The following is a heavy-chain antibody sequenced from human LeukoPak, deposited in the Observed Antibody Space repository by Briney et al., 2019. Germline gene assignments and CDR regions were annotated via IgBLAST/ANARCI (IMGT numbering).Heavy chain of an antibody. CDR2: IYYSGST. Sequence: SETLSLTCTVSGGSISSYYWSWIRQPPGKGLEWIGYIYYSGSTNYNPSLKSRVTISVDTSKNQFSLKLSSVTAADTAMYYCARVPLYYYGSGSYFDYWGQGTLVTVSS. CDR1: GGSISSYY. J-gene: IGHJ4*02. V-gene: IGHV4-59*01. D-gene: IGHD3-10*01. CDR3: ARVPLYYYGSGSYFDY.